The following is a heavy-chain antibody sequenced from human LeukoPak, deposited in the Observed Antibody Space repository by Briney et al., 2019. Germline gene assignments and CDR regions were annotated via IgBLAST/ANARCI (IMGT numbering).Heavy chain of an antibody. Sequence: GGSLRLSCAASGFAFSSFAMGWVRQSPRKGLEWLSSINGGGNTTFYSDSVKGRFTISRDNSKNTLYLHMDSLRPDDTATYYCTKELHVAVAVADYYNFYMDVWGRGTAVTVSS. V-gene: IGHV3-23*01. J-gene: IGHJ6*03. CDR3: TKELHVAVAVADYYNFYMDV. CDR2: INGGGNTT. D-gene: IGHD6-19*01. CDR1: GFAFSSFA.